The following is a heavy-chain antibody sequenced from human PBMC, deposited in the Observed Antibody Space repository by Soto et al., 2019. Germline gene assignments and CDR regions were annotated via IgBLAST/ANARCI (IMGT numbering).Heavy chain of an antibody. V-gene: IGHV1-69*02. CDR1: GGTFSSYT. CDR2: IIPILGIA. J-gene: IGHJ4*02. Sequence: ASVKVSCKASGGTFSSYTISWVRQAPGQGLEWMGRIIPILGIANYAQKFQGRVTITADKSTSTAYMELSSLRSEDTAVYYCARTSPADYGSGSYYLDYWGQGTLVTVSS. CDR3: ARTSPADYGSGSYYLDY. D-gene: IGHD3-10*01.